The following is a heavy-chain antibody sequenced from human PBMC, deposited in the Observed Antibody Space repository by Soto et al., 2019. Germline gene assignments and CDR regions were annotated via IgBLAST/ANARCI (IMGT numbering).Heavy chain of an antibody. CDR2: IYYSGST. J-gene: IGHJ6*03. V-gene: IGHV4-39*01. Sequence: SETLSLTCTVSGGSISSSSYYWGWIRQPPGKGLEWIGSIYYSGSTYYNPSLKSRVTISVDTSKNQFSLKLSSVTAADTAVYYCARPRSILLWFGELARDYYMDVWGKGTTVTVS. CDR1: GGSISSSSYY. D-gene: IGHD3-10*01. CDR3: ARPRSILLWFGELARDYYMDV.